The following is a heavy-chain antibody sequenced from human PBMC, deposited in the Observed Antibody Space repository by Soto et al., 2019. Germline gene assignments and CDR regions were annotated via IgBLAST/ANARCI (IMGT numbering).Heavy chain of an antibody. D-gene: IGHD6-13*01. CDR3: ARDHSISSSGAWWLDP. Sequence: ASVKVSCKASGYSFATYGFSWVRQAPGQGLECVGWISAHNGDTHYSQKFQGRVTLTTDTSTNTGYMELRSLTSEDTAVYYCARDHSISSSGAWWLDPWGQGTLVTVSS. CDR2: ISAHNGDT. V-gene: IGHV1-18*04. CDR1: GYSFATYG. J-gene: IGHJ5*02.